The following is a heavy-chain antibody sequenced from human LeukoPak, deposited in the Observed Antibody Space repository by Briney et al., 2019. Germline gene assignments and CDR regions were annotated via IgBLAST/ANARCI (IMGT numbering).Heavy chain of an antibody. J-gene: IGHJ4*02. Sequence: SGGSLRLSCAASGFTFSSYGMHWVRQAPGKGLEWVAFIRYDGSNKYYADSVKGRFTISRDNSKNTLYLQMNSLRAEDTAAYYCAHGAMYQLDYWGQETLVIVSS. CDR3: AHGAMYQLDY. CDR2: IRYDGSNK. CDR1: GFTFSSYG. V-gene: IGHV3-30*02. D-gene: IGHD2-2*01.